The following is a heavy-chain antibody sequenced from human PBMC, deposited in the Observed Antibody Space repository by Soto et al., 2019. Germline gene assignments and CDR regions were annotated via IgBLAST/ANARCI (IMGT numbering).Heavy chain of an antibody. Sequence: QVQLQESGPGLVKPSQTLSLTCTVSGGSISSGGYYWSWIRQHPGKGLEWIGYIYYSGSTYYNPSLKSRFTISVDPSKNQLSLKLSSVTAADTAVYYCARAYDSSGEADYWGQGTLVTVSS. CDR2: IYYSGST. D-gene: IGHD3-22*01. CDR3: ARAYDSSGEADY. CDR1: GGSISSGGYY. V-gene: IGHV4-31*03. J-gene: IGHJ4*02.